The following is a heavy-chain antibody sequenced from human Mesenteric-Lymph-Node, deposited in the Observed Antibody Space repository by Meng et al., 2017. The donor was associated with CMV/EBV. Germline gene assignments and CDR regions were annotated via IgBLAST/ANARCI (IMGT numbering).Heavy chain of an antibody. J-gene: IGHJ6*02. CDR3: ARDPGIFGDYYGMDV. Sequence: GESLKISCAASGFTVSSNYMSWVRQAPGKGLEWVSVIYSGGSTYYADSLKGRFTISRDNSKNTPYLQMNSLRAEDTAVYYCARDPGIFGDYYGMDVWGQGTTVTVSS. CDR2: IYSGGST. V-gene: IGHV3-53*01. D-gene: IGHD3-3*01. CDR1: GFTVSSNY.